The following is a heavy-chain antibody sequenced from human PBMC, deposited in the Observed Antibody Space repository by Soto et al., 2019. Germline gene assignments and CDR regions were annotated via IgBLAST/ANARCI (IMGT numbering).Heavy chain of an antibody. J-gene: IGHJ6*02. Sequence: QVQLVQSGAEVKKPGSSVKVSCKASGGTFSSYAISWVRQAPGQGLEWMGGIIPIFGTANYAQKCQGRVTITADESTSTAYMELSSLRSEDTAVYYCASGSCSGGSCYYYYYGMDVWGQGTTVTVSS. CDR2: IIPIFGTA. D-gene: IGHD2-15*01. V-gene: IGHV1-69*01. CDR3: ASGSCSGGSCYYYYYGMDV. CDR1: GGTFSSYA.